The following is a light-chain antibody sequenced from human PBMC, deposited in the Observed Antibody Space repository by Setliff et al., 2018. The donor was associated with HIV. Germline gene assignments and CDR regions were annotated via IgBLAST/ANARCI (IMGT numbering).Light chain of an antibody. CDR2: GAS. J-gene: IGKJ5*01. CDR1: QSVSSS. V-gene: IGKV3-15*01. CDR3: QQYNNWPPVT. Sequence: EIVMTQSPATLSVSPGERATLSCRASQSVSSSLAWYQQKPGQAPRLLIYGASTRATGIPARFSGSGSGTEFTLTISSLQSEDFAVYYCQQYNNWPPVTFGQGTRREIK.